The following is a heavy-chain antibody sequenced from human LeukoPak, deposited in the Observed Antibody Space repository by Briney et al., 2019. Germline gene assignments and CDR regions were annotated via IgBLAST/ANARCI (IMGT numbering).Heavy chain of an antibody. V-gene: IGHV4-39*01. D-gene: IGHD3-16*01. CDR2: IYYSGST. CDR1: GGSISSISYS. CDR3: ARGPGTAYPYYFDY. J-gene: IGHJ4*02. Sequence: SETLSLTCTVSGGSISSISYSWGWIRQPPGKGLEWIGSIYYSGSTYYNPSLKSRVTISVDTSKNQFSLKLSSVTAADTAVYYCARGPGTAYPYYFDYWGQGTLVTVSS.